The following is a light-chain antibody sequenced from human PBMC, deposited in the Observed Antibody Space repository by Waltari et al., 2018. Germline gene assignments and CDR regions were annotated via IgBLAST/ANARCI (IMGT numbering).Light chain of an antibody. CDR3: SAWDDSLHGHV. V-gene: IGLV1-44*01. CDR2: KNN. CDR1: SSNVGRNF. Sequence: QSVLTQPPSVSAPAGQRVTISCSGSSSNVGRNFVNWYKYVQGSAPKLLIYKNNGRPSGVPDRFSASKSGSSASLAIRGLQSDDESDYYCSAWDDSLHGHVFGTGTRLSVL. J-gene: IGLJ1*01.